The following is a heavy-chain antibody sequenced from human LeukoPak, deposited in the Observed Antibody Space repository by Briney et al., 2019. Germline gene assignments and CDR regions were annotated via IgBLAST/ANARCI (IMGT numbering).Heavy chain of an antibody. D-gene: IGHD3-22*01. J-gene: IGHJ3*02. CDR3: AKGGRGSAAVVAPRSFDI. CDR1: GFTFSSYA. V-gene: IGHV3-23*01. CDR2: ISGSGGST. Sequence: GGSLRLSCAASGFTFSSYAMSWVRQAPGKGLEWVSVISGSGGSTYYADSVKGRFTISRDNSKNTLYLQMNSLRAEDTAVYYCAKGGRGSAAVVAPRSFDIWGQGTMITVSS.